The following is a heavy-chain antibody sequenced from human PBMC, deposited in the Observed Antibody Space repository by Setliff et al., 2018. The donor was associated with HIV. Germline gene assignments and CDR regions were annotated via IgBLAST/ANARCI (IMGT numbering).Heavy chain of an antibody. D-gene: IGHD6-13*01. CDR2: IYYDGSSQ. Sequence: GASLKISCAVSGFTFSHYAMHWVRQSPGKGLECVALIYYDGSSQYYADSVKGRFTISRDNSKNTLFLQMDRLRAEDTALYYCAKATGLGAAGKIDSWGQGTLVTVSS. CDR3: AKATGLGAAGKIDS. CDR1: GFTFSHYA. J-gene: IGHJ4*02. V-gene: IGHV3-33*06.